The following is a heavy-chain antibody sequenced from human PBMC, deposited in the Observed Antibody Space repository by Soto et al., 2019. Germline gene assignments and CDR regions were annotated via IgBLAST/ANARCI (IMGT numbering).Heavy chain of an antibody. J-gene: IGHJ4*02. V-gene: IGHV1-69*13. CDR3: ARAPTHLDY. Sequence: ASVKVSCKASGYTFTGYGISWVRQAPGQGLERMGGIIPIFGTANYAQKFQGRVTITADESTSTAYMELSSLRSEDTAVYYCARAPTHLDYWGQGTLVTVSS. CDR1: GYTFTGYG. CDR2: IIPIFGTA.